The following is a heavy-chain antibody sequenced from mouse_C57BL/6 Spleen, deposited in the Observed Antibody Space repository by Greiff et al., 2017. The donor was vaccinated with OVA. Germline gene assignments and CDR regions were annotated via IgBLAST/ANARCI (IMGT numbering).Heavy chain of an antibody. J-gene: IGHJ2*01. D-gene: IGHD1-1*01. CDR1: GFTFSSYA. CDR3: ARDPRYYGSSYPPVDY. V-gene: IGHV5-4*01. Sequence: EVMLVESGGGLVKPGGSLKLSCAASGFTFSSYAMSWVRQTPEKRLEWVATISDGGSYTYYPDNVKGRFTISRDNAKNNLYLQMSHLKSEDTAMYYCARDPRYYGSSYPPVDYWGQGTTLTVSS. CDR2: ISDGGSYT.